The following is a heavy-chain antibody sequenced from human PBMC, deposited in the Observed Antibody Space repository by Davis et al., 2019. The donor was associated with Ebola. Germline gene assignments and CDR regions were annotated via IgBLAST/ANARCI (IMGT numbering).Heavy chain of an antibody. CDR2: IIPIFGTA. V-gene: IGHV1-69*13. D-gene: IGHD3-3*01. CDR3: ARPGATIFGVVIPFDY. Sequence: SVKVSCKASGGTFSSYAISWVRQAPGQGLEWMGGIIPIFGTANYAQKFQGRVTITADESTSTAYMELSSLRSEDTAVYYCARPGATIFGVVIPFDYWGQGTLVTVSS. CDR1: GGTFSSYA. J-gene: IGHJ4*02.